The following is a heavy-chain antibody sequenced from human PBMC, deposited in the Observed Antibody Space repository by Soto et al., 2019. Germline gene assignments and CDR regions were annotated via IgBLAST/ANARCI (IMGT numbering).Heavy chain of an antibody. J-gene: IGHJ5*01. V-gene: IGHV5-10-1*01. Sequence: PGESLKISCKASGYNFTAFCIHWVRQMPGKGLEWLGKIDPSDSYTNYSPSFEGHVTISTDNSITTAYLQWSSLRASDTALYFCARVRKNWFDSWAQGTMVTVSS. CDR1: GYNFTAFC. CDR3: ARVRKNWFDS. CDR2: IDPSDSYT.